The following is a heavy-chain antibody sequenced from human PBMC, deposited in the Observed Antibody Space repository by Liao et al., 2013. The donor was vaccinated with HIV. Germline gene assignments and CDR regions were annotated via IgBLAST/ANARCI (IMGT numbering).Heavy chain of an antibody. CDR2: IYYSGST. D-gene: IGHD3-22*01. J-gene: IGHJ4*02. Sequence: QLQLQESGPGLVKPSETLSLTCTVSGGSISSSSYYWSWIRQPPGKGLEWIGYIYYSGSTYYNPSLKSRVTISVDTSKNQFSLKLSSVTAADTAVYYCARVISYYDSSGYYSVLLDYWGQGTLVTVSS. CDR3: ARVISYYDSSGYYSVLLDY. V-gene: IGHV4-39*07. CDR1: GGSISSSSYY.